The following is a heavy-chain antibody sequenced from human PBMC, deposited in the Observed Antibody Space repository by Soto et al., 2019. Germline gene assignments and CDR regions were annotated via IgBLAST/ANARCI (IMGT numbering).Heavy chain of an antibody. D-gene: IGHD2-2*01. Sequence: GGSLRLSCAASGFTFSSHWMNWVRQAPGKGLVWVSRISGDGRTTSHADSVKGRFTISRDNAKNTLYLQVNSLRVEDTAVYYCARGVPNCSSSSCYFDFWGQGILVTVYS. CDR1: GFTFSSHW. V-gene: IGHV3-74*01. J-gene: IGHJ4*02. CDR3: ARGVPNCSSSSCYFDF. CDR2: ISGDGRTT.